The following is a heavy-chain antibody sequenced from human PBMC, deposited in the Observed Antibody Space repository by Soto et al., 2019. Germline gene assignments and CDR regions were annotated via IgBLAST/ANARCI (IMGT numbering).Heavy chain of an antibody. CDR1: GGSISSSRYY. CDR2: VCSSGST. Sequence: XXTLSLSCAVSGGSISSSRYYWGRLRPAPGKGLESIAYVCSSGSTNYNPSLESRVAISLDTSKNQFSLRLTSVTAADTAVYFCARVRTEYAGLDYWGQGTLVTVSS. J-gene: IGHJ4*02. CDR3: ARVRTEYAGLDY. V-gene: IGHV4-61*05. D-gene: IGHD2-2*01.